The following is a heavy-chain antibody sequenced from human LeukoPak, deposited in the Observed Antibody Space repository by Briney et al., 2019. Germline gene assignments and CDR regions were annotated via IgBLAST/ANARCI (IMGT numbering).Heavy chain of an antibody. CDR1: GFTFSSHA. J-gene: IGHJ4*02. Sequence: GGSLRLSCAASGFTFSSHAMTWVRQAPGKGLEWVSAISGSGASTYYADSVKGRFTISRDNSKNTLYLQMNSLRAEDTAVYYCAPREAGIGDYWGQGTLVTVSP. V-gene: IGHV3-23*01. CDR2: ISGSGAST. CDR3: APREAGIGDY. D-gene: IGHD1-1*01.